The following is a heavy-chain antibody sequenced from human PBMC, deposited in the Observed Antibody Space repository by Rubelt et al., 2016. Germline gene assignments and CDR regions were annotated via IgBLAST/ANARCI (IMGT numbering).Heavy chain of an antibody. D-gene: IGHD6-6*01. V-gene: IGHV3-23*04. J-gene: IGHJ4*02. CDR2: TSSTGGST. Sequence: EVQLVESGGDLVQPGGSMRLSCAGSGFTFRSSAMSWVRQAPGKGLEWVAGTSSTGGSTSYADSVKGRFTISRDNSKNNLYLQMNSLRAEDTAVYYCAKVGSSSSQGYWGQGTPVTVSS. CDR1: GFTFRSSA. CDR3: AKVGSSSSQGY.